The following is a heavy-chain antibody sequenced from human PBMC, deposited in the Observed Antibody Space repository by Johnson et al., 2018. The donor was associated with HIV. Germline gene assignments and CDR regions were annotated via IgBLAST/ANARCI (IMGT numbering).Heavy chain of an antibody. D-gene: IGHD3-10*01. V-gene: IGHV3-30*03. CDR1: GFTFSSYG. Sequence: QVQLVESGGGLVQPGGSLRLSCAASGFTFSSYGMHWVRQAPGKGLEWVAVISYDGSNKYYADSVKGRFTISRDNAKNSLYLQMNSLRAEDTAVYYCASAPSGGVSLPDAFDIWGQGTMVTVSS. CDR3: ASAPSGGVSLPDAFDI. CDR2: ISYDGSNK. J-gene: IGHJ3*02.